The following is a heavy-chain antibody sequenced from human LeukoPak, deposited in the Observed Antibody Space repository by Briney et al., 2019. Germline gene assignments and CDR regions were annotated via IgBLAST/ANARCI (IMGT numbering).Heavy chain of an antibody. Sequence: GGSLRLSCAASGFTFSSYAMHWVRQAPGKGLEWVAVISYDGSNKYYADSVKGRFTISRDNSKNTLYLQMNSLRAEDTAVYYCARDQSSSGGYGGAFDIWGQGTMVTVSS. J-gene: IGHJ3*02. D-gene: IGHD1-26*01. V-gene: IGHV3-30*04. CDR1: GFTFSSYA. CDR3: ARDQSSSGGYGGAFDI. CDR2: ISYDGSNK.